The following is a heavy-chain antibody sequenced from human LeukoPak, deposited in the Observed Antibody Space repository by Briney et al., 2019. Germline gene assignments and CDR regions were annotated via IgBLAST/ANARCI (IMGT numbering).Heavy chain of an antibody. J-gene: IGHJ6*03. CDR1: GGSFSGYY. CDR3: ARGRWELLAPYYYYYYMDV. D-gene: IGHD1-26*01. V-gene: IGHV4-34*01. CDR2: INHSGST. Sequence: SETLSLTCAVYGGSFSGYYWSWIRQPPGKGLEWIGEINHSGSTNYNPSLKSRVTISVDTSKNQFSLKLSAVTAAYTAVYYCARGRWELLAPYYYYYYMDVWGKGTTVTVSS.